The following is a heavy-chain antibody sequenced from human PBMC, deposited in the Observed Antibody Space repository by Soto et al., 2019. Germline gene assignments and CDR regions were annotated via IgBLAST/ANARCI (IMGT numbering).Heavy chain of an antibody. V-gene: IGHV1-69*13. Sequence: SVKVSCKASVGTLSRYAISWVRQAPGQGLEWMGGIIPIFGTANYAQKFQGRVTITADESTSTAYMELSSLRSEDTAVYYCARSDRYYDFWSGYPYFDYRGQGTLVTVSS. CDR2: IIPIFGTA. J-gene: IGHJ4*02. CDR3: ARSDRYYDFWSGYPYFDY. CDR1: VGTLSRYA. D-gene: IGHD3-3*01.